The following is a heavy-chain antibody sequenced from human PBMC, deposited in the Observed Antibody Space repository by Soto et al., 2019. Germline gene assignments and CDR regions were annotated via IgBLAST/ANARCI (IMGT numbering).Heavy chain of an antibody. CDR1: GGSISSYY. CDR3: ARQGDCSSTSCYRGTDWFDP. Sequence: PSETLSLTCTVSGGSISSYYWSWIRQPPGKGLEWIGYIYYSGSTNYNPSLKSRVTISVDTSKNQFSLKLSSVTAADAAVYYCARQGDCSSTSCYRGTDWFDPWGPGTLGTVSS. V-gene: IGHV4-59*01. D-gene: IGHD2-2*01. CDR2: IYYSGST. J-gene: IGHJ5*02.